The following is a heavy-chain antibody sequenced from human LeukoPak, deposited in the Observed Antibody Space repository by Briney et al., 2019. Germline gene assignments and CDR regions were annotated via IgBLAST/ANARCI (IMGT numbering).Heavy chain of an antibody. CDR3: AKDKSSTTKYYGMDV. CDR1: AFIVDDYA. Sequence: GGSLRLSCAASAFIVDDYAMHWVRQAPGKGLEWVSSISWNSRTIAYADSVKGRFTIARDNGKNSLYLQMNSLRSEDTALYYCAKDKSSTTKYYGMDVWGQGTTVTVSS. J-gene: IGHJ6*02. D-gene: IGHD2/OR15-2a*01. V-gene: IGHV3-9*01. CDR2: ISWNSRTI.